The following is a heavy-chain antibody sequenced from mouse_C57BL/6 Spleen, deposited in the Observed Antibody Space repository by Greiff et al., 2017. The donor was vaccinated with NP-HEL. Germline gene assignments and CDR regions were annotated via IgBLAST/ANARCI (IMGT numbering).Heavy chain of an antibody. CDR1: GYTFTSYW. J-gene: IGHJ2*01. CDR3: ARSYYYGTHFDY. V-gene: IGHV1-64*01. Sequence: QVQLQQPGAELVKPGASVKLSCKASGYTFTSYWMHWVKQRPGQGLEWIGMIHPNSGSTNYNEKFKSKATLTVDKSSSTAYMQLSSLTSEDSAVYYFARSYYYGTHFDYWGQGTTLTVSS. CDR2: IHPNSGST. D-gene: IGHD1-1*01.